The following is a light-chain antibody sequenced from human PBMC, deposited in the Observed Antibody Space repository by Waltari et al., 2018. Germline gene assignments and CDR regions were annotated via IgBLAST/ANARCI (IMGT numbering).Light chain of an antibody. CDR1: SSNIGGGYD. CDR2: GTK. Sequence: QSLLTQPPSVSGAPGQRVTISCTGSSSNIGGGYDVHWYQQLPGAAPKLLIYGTKNRPRAVPARLTGSKSGASASLVINGLQTEDEADYDGQTDGSTLGAPCVFGTGTKVSIL. V-gene: IGLV1-40*01. CDR3: QTDGSTLGAPCV. J-gene: IGLJ1*01.